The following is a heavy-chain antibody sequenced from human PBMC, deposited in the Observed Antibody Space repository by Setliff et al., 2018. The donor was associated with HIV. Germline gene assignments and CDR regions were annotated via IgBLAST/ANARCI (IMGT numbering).Heavy chain of an antibody. CDR1: GYRFTNYW. V-gene: IGHV5-51*01. CDR2: TYPADSDT. D-gene: IGHD3-22*01. CDR3: ARGPIDYYDRVYFDY. J-gene: IGHJ4*02. Sequence: PGESLKISCKGSGYRFTNYWIGWVRQMPGKGLEWMAITYPADSDTRYSPSFQGQVTISADKSITTAYLQWSSLKASDTAMYYCARGPIDYYDRVYFDYWGQGTLVTVSS.